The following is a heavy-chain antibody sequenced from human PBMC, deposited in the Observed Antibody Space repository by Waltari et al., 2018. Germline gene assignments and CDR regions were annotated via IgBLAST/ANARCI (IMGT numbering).Heavy chain of an antibody. CDR3: ARKAGTTRGRFDP. CDR2: IYTSGST. V-gene: IGHV4-61*09. J-gene: IGHJ5*02. Sequence: QVQLQESGPGLVKPSQTLSLTCTVSGGSISSGSYYWSWIRQPAGKGLEWIGYIYTSGSTNYNPSLKSRVTISVDTSKNQFSLKLSSVTAADTAVYDCARKAGTTRGRFDPWGQGTLVTVSS. D-gene: IGHD1-7*01. CDR1: GGSISSGSYY.